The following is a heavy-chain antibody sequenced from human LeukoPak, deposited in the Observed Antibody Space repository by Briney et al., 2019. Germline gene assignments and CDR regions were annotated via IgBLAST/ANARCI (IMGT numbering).Heavy chain of an antibody. J-gene: IGHJ4*02. CDR2: INTDGSST. CDR3: ARGNRRLAARQDLDY. V-gene: IGHV3-74*01. CDR1: GFTFSSHA. D-gene: IGHD6-6*01. Sequence: GGYLRLSCAASGFTFSSHAMGWVGQGPGKGLVWVSRINTDGSSTSYADSVKGRFTSSRDNAKNTLYLQMNSLRAEDTAVYYCARGNRRLAARQDLDYWGQGTLVTVSS.